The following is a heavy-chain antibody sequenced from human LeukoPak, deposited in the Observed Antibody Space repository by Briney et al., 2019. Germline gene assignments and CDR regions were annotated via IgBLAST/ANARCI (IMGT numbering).Heavy chain of an antibody. V-gene: IGHV3-15*01. J-gene: IGHJ1*01. CDR3: TTEVYYDSSGYYTTEYFQH. Sequence: GGSLRLSCAASGFTFSNAWMSWVRQAPGKGLEWVGRIKSKTDGGTTDYAAPVKGRFTISRDDSKNTLYLQMNSLKTEDTAVYYCTTEVYYDSSGYYTTEYFQHWGQGTLVTVPS. CDR2: IKSKTDGGTT. CDR1: GFTFSNAW. D-gene: IGHD3-22*01.